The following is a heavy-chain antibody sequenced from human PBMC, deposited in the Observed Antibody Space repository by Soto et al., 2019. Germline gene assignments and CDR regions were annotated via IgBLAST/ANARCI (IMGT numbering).Heavy chain of an antibody. CDR2: ISYSGST. D-gene: IGHD5-12*01. V-gene: IGHV4-59*01. J-gene: IGHJ5*01. CDR1: GDSIRSYY. Sequence: PSETLSLTCTVSGDSIRSYYWSWIRQPPGKGLEWIGQISYSGSTNFNPSLKSRVTASLDTSKNQFSLQLSSVTAADTAVYYCAKFGVATTAGFRFHSWGQRILVNVSS. CDR3: AKFGVATTAGFRFHS.